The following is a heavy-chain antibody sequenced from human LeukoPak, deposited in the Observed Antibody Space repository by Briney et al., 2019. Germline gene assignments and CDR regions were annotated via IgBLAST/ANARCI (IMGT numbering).Heavy chain of an antibody. D-gene: IGHD4-17*01. CDR2: ISSSSSYI. CDR1: GFTFSSYS. CDR3: ARGDPYGDYGVPSDY. Sequence: GGSLRLSGAASGFTFSSYSMNWLRQAPGKGLVWVSSISSSSSYIYYADSVKGRFTITRDNAKNSLYLQMNSLRAEDTSVYYCARGDPYGDYGVPSDYWGQGTLVTVSS. V-gene: IGHV3-21*01. J-gene: IGHJ4*02.